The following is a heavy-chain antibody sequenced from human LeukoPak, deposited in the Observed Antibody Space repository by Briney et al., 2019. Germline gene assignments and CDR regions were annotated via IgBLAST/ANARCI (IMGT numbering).Heavy chain of an antibody. CDR1: GFTLSINY. CDR3: ARGLVYGSEDAFDI. Sequence: PGGSLRLSCAPSGFTLSINYMSCVRDAPGKGREWVSDIYSGGSTYYAESVKGRFTISRDNSKNTLYLQMNSLRSEDTAVYYCARGLVYGSEDAFDIWGQGTMVTVSS. J-gene: IGHJ3*02. D-gene: IGHD3-10*01. CDR2: IYSGGST. V-gene: IGHV3-66*01.